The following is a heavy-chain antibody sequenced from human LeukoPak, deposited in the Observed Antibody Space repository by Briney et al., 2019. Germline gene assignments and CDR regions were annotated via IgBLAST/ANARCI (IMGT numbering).Heavy chain of an antibody. CDR3: ARDRGYNAFDI. V-gene: IGHV3-7*01. D-gene: IGHD5-18*01. CDR2: INEDGSAK. Sequence: GGSLRLSCAASGFTFSRSWMTWVRQAPGKGLEWVANINEDGSAKNYMDSVKGRFTISGDNAKNSMYLQMHSLRVDDTAEYYCARDRGYNAFDIWGQGTMVTVSS. J-gene: IGHJ3*02. CDR1: GFTFSRSW.